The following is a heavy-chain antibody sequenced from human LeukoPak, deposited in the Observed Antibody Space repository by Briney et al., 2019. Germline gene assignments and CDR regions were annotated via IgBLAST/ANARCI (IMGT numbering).Heavy chain of an antibody. Sequence: AASVKVSCKASGYTFTGYYMHWVRQAPGQGLEWMGWINPNSGGTNYAQKSQGRVTMTRDTSISTAYMELSRLRSDDTAVYYCAILAYRELAYFDYWGQGTLVTVSS. CDR3: AILAYRELAYFDY. D-gene: IGHD1-1*01. CDR1: GYTFTGYY. J-gene: IGHJ4*02. V-gene: IGHV1-2*02. CDR2: INPNSGGT.